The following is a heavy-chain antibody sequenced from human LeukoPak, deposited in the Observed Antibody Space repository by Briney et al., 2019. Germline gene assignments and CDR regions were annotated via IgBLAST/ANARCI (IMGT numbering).Heavy chain of an antibody. Sequence: GGSLRLSCAASGFTFSSYVMHWVRQAPGKGLEWVAVISYDGSNKYYADSVKGRFTISRDNSKNTLYLQMNSLRAEDTAVYYCAKGSGELGKNFDYWGQGTLVTVSS. CDR3: AKGSGELGKNFDY. CDR1: GFTFSSYV. V-gene: IGHV3-30*18. CDR2: ISYDGSNK. J-gene: IGHJ4*02. D-gene: IGHD1-26*01.